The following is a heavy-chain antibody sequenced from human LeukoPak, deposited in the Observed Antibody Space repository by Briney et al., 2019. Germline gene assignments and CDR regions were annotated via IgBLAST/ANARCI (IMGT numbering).Heavy chain of an antibody. J-gene: IGHJ1*01. D-gene: IGHD3-22*01. CDR2: ISVSGGTT. CDR3: VCYDNAAEYFHQ. CDR1: GFTFSNYA. V-gene: IGHV3-23*01. Sequence: GGSLRLSCAASGFTFSNYAMSWVRQAPGKGREWVSSISVSGGTTYNADSVKGRFTISRDNSKNTQYLQMNSLRAEDTAVYYCVCYDNAAEYFHQWGQGTLVTVSS.